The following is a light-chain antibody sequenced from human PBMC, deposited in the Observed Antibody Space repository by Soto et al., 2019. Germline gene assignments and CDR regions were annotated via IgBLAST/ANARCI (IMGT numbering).Light chain of an antibody. V-gene: IGKV3-11*01. J-gene: IGKJ1*01. CDR1: QSVSSY. Sequence: EIGLTQSPATLSLSPGERATLSCRASQSVSSYLAWYQQKPGQAPRLLIYDASNRATGIPARFGGSGSGTDFTLTISRLEPEDFAVYYCQQYATSPTTFGQGTKVDIK. CDR3: QQYATSPTT. CDR2: DAS.